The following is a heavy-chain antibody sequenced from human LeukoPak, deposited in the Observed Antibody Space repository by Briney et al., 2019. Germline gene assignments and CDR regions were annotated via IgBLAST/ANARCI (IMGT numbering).Heavy chain of an antibody. CDR1: TFTFSDYG. Sequence: GGSLRLSCIGSTFTFSDYGMHWVRQAPGKGLEWVAFIRYDGTKTYYADSVKGRFTISRDNSKNTLYLQMNSLRAEDTAVYYCAKDRRPGKGIFGEPTDYWGQGTLVTVSS. D-gene: IGHD3-3*01. V-gene: IGHV3-30*02. CDR2: IRYDGTKT. J-gene: IGHJ4*02. CDR3: AKDRRPGKGIFGEPTDY.